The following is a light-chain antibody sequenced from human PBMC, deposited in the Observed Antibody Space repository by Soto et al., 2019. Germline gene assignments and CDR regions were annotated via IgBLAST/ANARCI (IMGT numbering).Light chain of an antibody. J-gene: IGKJ5*01. CDR3: QQSYSTPIT. V-gene: IGKV1-39*01. CDR2: AAS. Sequence: DIQMTQSPSSLSASVVDRVTSTGRASQSISSYLNWYQQKPGKAPKLLIYAASSLQSGVPSRFSGSGSGTDFTLTISSLQPEDFATYYCQQSYSTPITFGQGTRLEIK. CDR1: QSISSY.